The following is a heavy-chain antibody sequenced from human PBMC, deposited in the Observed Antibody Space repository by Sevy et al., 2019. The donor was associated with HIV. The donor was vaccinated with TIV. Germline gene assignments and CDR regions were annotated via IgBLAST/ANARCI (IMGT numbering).Heavy chain of an antibody. Sequence: GGSLRLSCSASGFAFSAYWMVWVRQGPGKGLEWVANIKQDGSEQNYVDSVEGRFTISRDNGKNLLYLQMNDLGAEDTAVYYCARGGGFYGDYPFDYWGHGTLVTVSS. CDR2: IKQDGSEQ. V-gene: IGHV3-7*01. J-gene: IGHJ4*01. CDR3: ARGGGFYGDYPFDY. CDR1: GFAFSAYW. D-gene: IGHD4-17*01.